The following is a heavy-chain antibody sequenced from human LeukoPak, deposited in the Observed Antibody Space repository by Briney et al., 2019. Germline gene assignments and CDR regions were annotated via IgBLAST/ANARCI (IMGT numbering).Heavy chain of an antibody. J-gene: IGHJ4*02. Sequence: GGSLRLSCAASGFTFSSYAITWVRQAPGKGLEWVSGISGSGGSTYYADSVKGRFTISRDNSKNTLYLQMNSLTAEDTAIYYCAKATGTLANWGQGTLVIVSS. CDR2: ISGSGGST. D-gene: IGHD1-1*01. CDR1: GFTFSSYA. V-gene: IGHV3-23*01. CDR3: AKATGTLAN.